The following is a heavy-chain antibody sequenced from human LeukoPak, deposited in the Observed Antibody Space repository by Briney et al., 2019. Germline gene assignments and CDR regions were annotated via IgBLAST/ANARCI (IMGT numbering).Heavy chain of an antibody. J-gene: IGHJ4*02. CDR1: GGSISSSSYY. V-gene: IGHV4-39*01. Sequence: PSETLSLTCTVSGGSISSSSYYWGWIRQPPGKGLEWIGSIYYSGSTYYNPSLKSRVTISVDTSKNQFSLKLSSVTAADTAVYYCAKVKQTAYYFDYWGQGTLVTVSS. D-gene: IGHD2-21*01. CDR2: IYYSGST. CDR3: AKVKQTAYYFDY.